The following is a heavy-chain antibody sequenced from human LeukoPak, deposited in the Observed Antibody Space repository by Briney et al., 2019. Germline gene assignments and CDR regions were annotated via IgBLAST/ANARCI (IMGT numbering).Heavy chain of an antibody. V-gene: IGHV3-23*01. CDR3: AKVGNYGEDYFDY. Sequence: GGSLRLSCAASGFTFSSYAMTWVRQAPGKGLEWVSAIRGGGGTTYYADSVKGRFTISRDNSKNTLYLQMNSLRAEDTALYYCAKVGNYGEDYFDYWGQGTLVTVSS. CDR2: IRGGGGTT. D-gene: IGHD4-17*01. J-gene: IGHJ4*02. CDR1: GFTFSSYA.